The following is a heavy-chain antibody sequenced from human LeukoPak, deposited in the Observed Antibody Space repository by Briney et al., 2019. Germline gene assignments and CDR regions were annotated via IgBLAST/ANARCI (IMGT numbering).Heavy chain of an antibody. CDR3: ARGTSDYTLYYYYMDV. CDR1: GYTFTSYD. Sequence: ASVKVSCKASGYTFTSYDINWVRQATGQGLEWMGWMNPNSGNTGYAQKFQGRVTITRNTSINTAYMELSSLRSEDTAVYYCARGTSDYTLYYYYMDVWGKGTTVTVSS. J-gene: IGHJ6*03. CDR2: MNPNSGNT. D-gene: IGHD4-11*01. V-gene: IGHV1-8*03.